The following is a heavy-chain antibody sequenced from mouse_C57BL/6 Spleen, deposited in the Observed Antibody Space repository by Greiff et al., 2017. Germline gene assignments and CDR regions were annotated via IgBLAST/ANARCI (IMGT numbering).Heavy chain of an antibody. Sequence: EVQLVESGGDLVKPGGSLKLSCAASGFTFSSYGMSWVRQTPDKRLEWVATISSGGSYTYYPDSVKGRFTISRDNAKNTLYLQMSSLKSEDTAMYYCARHKVTPYYFDYWGQGTTLTVSS. CDR2: ISSGGSYT. D-gene: IGHD2-2*01. J-gene: IGHJ2*01. V-gene: IGHV5-6*01. CDR1: GFTFSSYG. CDR3: ARHKVTPYYFDY.